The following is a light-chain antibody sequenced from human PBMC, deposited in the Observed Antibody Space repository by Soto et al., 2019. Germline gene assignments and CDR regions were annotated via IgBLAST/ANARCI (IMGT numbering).Light chain of an antibody. CDR2: GAS. J-gene: IGKJ1*01. CDR1: QSVSINY. V-gene: IGKV3-20*01. Sequence: EIVMTQSPATLSVSPGERATLSCRASQSVSINYLAWYQQKPGQAPRLLIYGASSRATGIPDSFSGSGSGTDFTLTISRLEPEDFAVYYCQQYGSSPWTFGQGTKVDIK. CDR3: QQYGSSPWT.